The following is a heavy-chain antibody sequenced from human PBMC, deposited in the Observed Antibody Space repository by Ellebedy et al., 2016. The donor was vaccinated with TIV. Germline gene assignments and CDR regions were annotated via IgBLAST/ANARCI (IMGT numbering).Heavy chain of an antibody. CDR1: GFTFSSYW. CDR2: IKSDGSST. CDR3: ARGGGYYYDSSGYYGGWFDP. D-gene: IGHD3-22*01. Sequence: GGSLRLSCAASGFTFSSYWMHWVRQAPGKGLVWVSCIKSDGSSTSYADSVKGRFTISRDNAKNTLYLQMNSLRAEDTAVYCCARGGGYYYDSSGYYGGWFDPWGQGTLVTVSS. J-gene: IGHJ5*02. V-gene: IGHV3-74*01.